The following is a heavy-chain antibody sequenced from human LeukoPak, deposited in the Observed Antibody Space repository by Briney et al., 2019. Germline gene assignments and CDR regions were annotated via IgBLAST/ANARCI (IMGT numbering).Heavy chain of an antibody. CDR1: GESFSGYF. V-gene: IGHV4-34*01. CDR2: INHGGST. CDR3: ARVYSSSGYNWFDP. J-gene: IGHJ5*02. Sequence: SSETLSLTCAVYGESFSGYFWSWIRQPPGKGLEWIAEINHGGSTNYNPSLKSRVTISVDTSKDQFSLKLSSVTAADTAVYYCARVYSSSGYNWFDPWGQGTLVTVSS. D-gene: IGHD6-6*01.